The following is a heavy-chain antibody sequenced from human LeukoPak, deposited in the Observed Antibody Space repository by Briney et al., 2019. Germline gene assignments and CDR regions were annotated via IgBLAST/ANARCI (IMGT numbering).Heavy chain of an antibody. Sequence: GESLKISCKGSGYSFTSYWIGWVRQMPGKGLEWMGIIYPGDSDTRYSPSFQGQVTISADKSISTAYLQWSSLKASDTAMYYCARQRYDSSGYFLHFDYWGQRTLVTVSS. J-gene: IGHJ4*02. D-gene: IGHD3-22*01. CDR1: GYSFTSYW. CDR2: IYPGDSDT. CDR3: ARQRYDSSGYFLHFDY. V-gene: IGHV5-51*01.